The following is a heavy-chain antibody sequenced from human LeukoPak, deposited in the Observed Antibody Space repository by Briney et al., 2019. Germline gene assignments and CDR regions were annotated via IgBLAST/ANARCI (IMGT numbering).Heavy chain of an antibody. J-gene: IGHJ6*02. V-gene: IGHV4-39*01. Sequence: PSETLSLTCTVSGGSISSSSYYWGWIRQPPGKGLEWIGSIYYSGSTYYNPSLKSRVTISVDTSKNQFSLKLSSVTAADTAVYYCAKQKARSNYSNKSPNYNCGMAVGAQGPTVTVPS. CDR3: AKQKARSNYSNKSPNYNCGMAV. CDR1: GGSISSSSYY. D-gene: IGHD4-11*01. CDR2: IYYSGST.